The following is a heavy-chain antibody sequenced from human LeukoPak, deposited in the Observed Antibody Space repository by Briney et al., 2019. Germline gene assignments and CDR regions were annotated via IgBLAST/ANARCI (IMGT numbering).Heavy chain of an antibody. Sequence: GESLKISCKGSGYSFTSYWIGWVRQMPGKGLEWMGIIYPGDSDTRYSPSFQGQVTISADKSISTAYLQWSSLKASDTAMYYCARGGLYSSSWYRYLDRYYFDYWGQGTLVTVSS. CDR2: IYPGDSDT. D-gene: IGHD6-13*01. CDR3: ARGGLYSSSWYRYLDRYYFDY. J-gene: IGHJ4*02. CDR1: GYSFTSYW. V-gene: IGHV5-51*01.